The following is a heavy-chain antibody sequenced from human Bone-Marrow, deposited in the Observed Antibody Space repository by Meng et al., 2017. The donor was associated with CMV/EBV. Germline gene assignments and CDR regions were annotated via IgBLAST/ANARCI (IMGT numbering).Heavy chain of an antibody. CDR1: GGTFSSYA. V-gene: IGHV1-69*04. CDR2: IISNIGNT. J-gene: IGHJ6*02. CDR3: AEGSNSCGRYYYYGMDV. Sequence: SVKVSCKASGGTFSSYAISWVRQAAGQGLEWMGRIISNIGNTNYAKKFQGRVTMTTDTSTSTAYMELSGLRSEDTAVFYCAEGSNSCGRYYYYGMDVWGQGTTVTVSS. D-gene: IGHD1-26*01.